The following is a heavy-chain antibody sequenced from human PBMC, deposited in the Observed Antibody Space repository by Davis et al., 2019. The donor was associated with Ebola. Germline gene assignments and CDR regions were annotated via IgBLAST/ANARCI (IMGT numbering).Heavy chain of an antibody. CDR3: AERGGSV. CDR1: GASMTSYY. J-gene: IGHJ4*02. CDR2: IYYSGST. V-gene: IGHV4-59*01. Sequence: PSETLSLTCTVSGASMTSYYWSWIRQPPGKGLEWFGYIYYSGSTSYNPSLRSRVTLSVDPSKNQFSLKLSSVTAADTAMYYCAERGGSVWGQGTLVTVSS. D-gene: IGHD3-16*01.